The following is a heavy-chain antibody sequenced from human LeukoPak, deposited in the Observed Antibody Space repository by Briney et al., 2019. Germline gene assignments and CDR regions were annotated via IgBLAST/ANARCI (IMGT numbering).Heavy chain of an antibody. D-gene: IGHD6-19*01. CDR3: ASESVAVALPDY. CDR1: GGSFSGYY. J-gene: IGHJ4*02. CDR2: INHSGST. V-gene: IGHV4-34*01. Sequence: SETLSLTCAVYGGSFSGYYWSRIRQPPGKGLEWIGEINHSGSTNYNPSLKSRVTISVDTSKNQFSLKLSSVTAADTAVYYCASESVAVALPDYWGQGTLVTVPS.